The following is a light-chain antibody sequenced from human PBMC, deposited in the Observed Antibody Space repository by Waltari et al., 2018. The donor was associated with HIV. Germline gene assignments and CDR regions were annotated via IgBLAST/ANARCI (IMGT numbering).Light chain of an antibody. CDR3: QAHDTSLSGYVI. V-gene: IGLV1-40*01. CDR2: HHT. Sequence: QSVLTQPPSVSGATGQRVTISCTGSSSNLGTGYDVHWYQQLPGTAPKLLNYHHTLRPSGAPGRFAGSQSCTSASLAITGLHAEDESYYYCQAHDTSLSGYVIFGGGTKLTVL. J-gene: IGLJ2*01. CDR1: SSNLGTGYD.